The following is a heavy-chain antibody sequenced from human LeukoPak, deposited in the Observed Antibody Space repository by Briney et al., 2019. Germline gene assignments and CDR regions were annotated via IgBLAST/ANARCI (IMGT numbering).Heavy chain of an antibody. CDR1: GFTFSSYW. D-gene: IGHD3-9*01. CDR2: IKQDGSEK. J-gene: IGHJ4*02. V-gene: IGHV3-7*03. Sequence: GGSLRLSCAASGFTFSSYWMSWVRQAPGKGLEWVANIKQDGSEKYYVDSVKGRFTISRDNAKNSLYLQMDSLRAEDTAVYYCARGGYDILTGYSLTYFDYWGQGTLVTVSS. CDR3: ARGGYDILTGYSLTYFDY.